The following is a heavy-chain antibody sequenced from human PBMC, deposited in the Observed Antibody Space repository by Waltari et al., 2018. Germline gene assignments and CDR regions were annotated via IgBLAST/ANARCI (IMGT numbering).Heavy chain of an antibody. Sequence: EVRLVQSGAEVKKPGESLKISCKGSGDKFSTYWIGWVRQMPGKGLEWMGIIYVGDSETRYSPSFRGQVTMSADKSIPTAYLQWSSLKASDTAMYYCARREHDYDYVGGSYRRVIDTFDIWGQGTRVTVSS. CDR1: GDKFSTYW. CDR3: ARREHDYDYVGGSYRRVIDTFDI. CDR2: IYVGDSET. V-gene: IGHV5-51*03. J-gene: IGHJ3*02. D-gene: IGHD3-16*02.